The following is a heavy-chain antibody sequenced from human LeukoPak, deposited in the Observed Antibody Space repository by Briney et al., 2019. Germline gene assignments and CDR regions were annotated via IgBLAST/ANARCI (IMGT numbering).Heavy chain of an antibody. CDR2: VANDYTDD. CDR3: ERDRYAPGKYDFDH. D-gene: IGHD1-1*01. CDR1: GFTFNAYA. Sequence: GGSLRLSCAASGFTFNAYAMHWVWQGPRKGVEWVSVVANDYTDDPYSDSMQDRLSSYSHNSANMLYLQMKSLMAADEAVLYCERDRYAPGKYDFDHWGQRTLVRVSS. J-gene: IGHJ4*02. V-gene: IGHV3-30*17.